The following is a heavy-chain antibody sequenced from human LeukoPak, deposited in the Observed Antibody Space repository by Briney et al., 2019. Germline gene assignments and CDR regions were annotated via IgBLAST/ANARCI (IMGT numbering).Heavy chain of an antibody. V-gene: IGHV4-38-2*02. D-gene: IGHD5-18*01. CDR1: GYSVSSGYY. J-gene: IGHJ5*02. CDR3: AREGYSYEEGIDP. CDR2: IYHSGST. Sequence: SETLSLTCTVSGYSVSSGYYWGWIRQPPGKGLEWIGSIYHSGSTYYNPSLKSRVTISVDTSKNQFSLKLSSVTAADTAVYYCAREGYSYEEGIDPWGQGTLVTVSS.